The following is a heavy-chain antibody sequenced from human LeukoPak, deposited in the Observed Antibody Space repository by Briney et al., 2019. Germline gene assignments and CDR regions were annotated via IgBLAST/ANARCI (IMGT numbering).Heavy chain of an antibody. CDR1: GFTFSNYG. CDR2: ISNDGSNK. Sequence: PGGSLRLSCAASGFTFSNYGMHWVRQAPGRGLEWVAAISNDGSNKYYADSVKGRFTISRDNSENTLYLQMHSLRPEDTAVYYCAKDRNPLPCGDCYSPLEFDYWGQGTLVTVSS. D-gene: IGHD2-21*02. CDR3: AKDRNPLPCGDCYSPLEFDY. J-gene: IGHJ4*02. V-gene: IGHV3-30*18.